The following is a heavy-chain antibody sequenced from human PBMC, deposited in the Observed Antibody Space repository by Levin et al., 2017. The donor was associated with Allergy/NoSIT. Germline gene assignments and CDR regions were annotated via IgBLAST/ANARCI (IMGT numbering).Heavy chain of an antibody. D-gene: IGHD6-13*01. V-gene: IGHV3-15*01. CDR3: TTPGAAAGLGVGFDY. Sequence: GESLKISCAASGFTFSNAWMSWVRQAPGKGLEWVGRIKSKTDGGTTDYAAPVKGRFTISRDDSKNTLYLQMNSLKTEDTAVYYCTTPGAAAGLGVGFDYWGQGTLVTVSS. CDR2: IKSKTDGGTT. CDR1: GFTFSNAW. J-gene: IGHJ4*02.